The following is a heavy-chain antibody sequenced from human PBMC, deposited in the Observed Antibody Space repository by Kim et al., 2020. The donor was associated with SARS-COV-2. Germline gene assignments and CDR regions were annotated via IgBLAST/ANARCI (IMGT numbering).Heavy chain of an antibody. D-gene: IGHD6-13*01. CDR2: ISSSSSTI. CDR1: GFTFSSYS. J-gene: IGHJ6*02. Sequence: GGSLRLSCAASGFTFSSYSMNWVRQAPGKGLEWVSYISSSSSTIYYADSVKGRFTISRDNAKNSLYLQMNSLRAEDTAVYYCARVLLGSSSWYTASLVDGMDVWGQGTTVTVSS. V-gene: IGHV3-48*04. CDR3: ARVLLGSSSWYTASLVDGMDV.